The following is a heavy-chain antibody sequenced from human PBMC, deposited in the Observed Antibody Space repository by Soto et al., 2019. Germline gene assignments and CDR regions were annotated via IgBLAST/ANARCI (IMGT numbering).Heavy chain of an antibody. Sequence: GASVKVSCKASGGTFSSYAISWVRQAPGQGLEWMGGIIPIFGTANYAQKFQGRVTITADESTSTAYMELSSLRSEDTAVYYCARLQDFWSGYRTFYYGMDVWGQGTTVTVSS. V-gene: IGHV1-69*13. J-gene: IGHJ6*02. CDR2: IIPIFGTA. CDR3: ARLQDFWSGYRTFYYGMDV. CDR1: GGTFSSYA. D-gene: IGHD3-3*01.